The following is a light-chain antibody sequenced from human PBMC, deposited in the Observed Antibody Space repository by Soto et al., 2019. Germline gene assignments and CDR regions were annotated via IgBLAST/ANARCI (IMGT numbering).Light chain of an antibody. Sequence: QSALTQPASVSGSPGQSITLSCTRTSSGVENYNLVSWYQHRPGKAPKLIIYEGSQRPSGVSDRFSGSKSGNTASLTISGLRAEDEADYYCSSYVGAVVFGGGTKVTVL. CDR2: EGS. CDR1: SSGVENYNL. J-gene: IGLJ2*01. V-gene: IGLV2-23*01. CDR3: SSYVGAVV.